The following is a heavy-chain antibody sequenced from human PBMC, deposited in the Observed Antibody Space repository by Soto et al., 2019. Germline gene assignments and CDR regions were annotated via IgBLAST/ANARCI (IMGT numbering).Heavy chain of an antibody. J-gene: IGHJ6*02. CDR3: ARDSGAYSGSYVPHYYYGMDV. D-gene: IGHD1-26*01. CDR2: IYYSGST. V-gene: IGHV4-59*01. Sequence: SETLSLTCTVSGGSISSYSWSWIRQPPGKGLEWIGYIYYSGSTNYNPSLKSRVTISVDTSKNQFSLKLSSVTAADTAVYYCARDSGAYSGSYVPHYYYGMDVWGQGTTVTVSS. CDR1: GGSISSYS.